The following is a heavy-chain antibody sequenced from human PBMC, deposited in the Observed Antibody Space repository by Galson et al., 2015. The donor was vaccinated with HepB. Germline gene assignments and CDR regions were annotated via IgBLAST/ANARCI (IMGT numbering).Heavy chain of an antibody. Sequence: SLRLSCAASGFTFSSYWMSWVRQAPGKGLEWVANIKQDGSEKYYVDSVKGRFTISRDNAKNSLYLQMNSLRAEDTAVYYCARERGYSYGLDDYGMDDWGQATTVTVSS. CDR3: ARERGYSYGLDDYGMDD. D-gene: IGHD5-18*01. CDR1: GFTFSSYW. CDR2: IKQDGSEK. J-gene: IGHJ6*02. V-gene: IGHV3-7*03.